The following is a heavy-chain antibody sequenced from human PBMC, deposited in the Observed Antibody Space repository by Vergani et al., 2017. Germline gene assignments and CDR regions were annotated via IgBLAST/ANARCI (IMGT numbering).Heavy chain of an antibody. CDR2: INPNSGGT. D-gene: IGHD5-18*01. Sequence: QVQLVQSGAEVKKPGASVKVSCKASGYTFTDYFMHWVRQAPGQGLEWMGWINPNSGGTNYAQKFQGRVTMTRDTSISTAYMELSNLRSDDTAEYYCARVGYSSNRDYFDYWGQGTLVTVSS. J-gene: IGHJ4*02. CDR3: ARVGYSSNRDYFDY. V-gene: IGHV1-2*02. CDR1: GYTFTDYF.